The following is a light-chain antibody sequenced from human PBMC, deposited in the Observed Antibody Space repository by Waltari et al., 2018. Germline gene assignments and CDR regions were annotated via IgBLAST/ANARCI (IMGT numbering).Light chain of an antibody. CDR2: MND. CDR1: SSNFGTNY. Sequence: SVLTQPPSASGTPGQRVTIPCSGSSSNFGTNYVFWYQQVPGTAPKLLIYMNDQRPSGVPDQFSGSKSGTSASLAISGLQSEDEADYYCRAWDTSLSGVLFGGGTKVTVL. CDR3: RAWDTSLSGVL. J-gene: IGLJ2*01. V-gene: IGLV1-47*01.